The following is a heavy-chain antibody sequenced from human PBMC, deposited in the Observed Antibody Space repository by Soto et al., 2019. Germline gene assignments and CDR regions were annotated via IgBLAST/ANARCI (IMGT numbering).Heavy chain of an antibody. J-gene: IGHJ4*02. V-gene: IGHV4-59*01. Sequence: ASETLSLTCTVSGGSISSYYWSWIRQPPGKGLEWIGYIYYSGSTNYNPSLKSRVTISVDTSKNQFSLKLSSVTAADTAVYYCARYTTIVGTFDYWGQGTLVTVSS. CDR1: GGSISSYY. CDR2: IYYSGST. D-gene: IGHD5-12*01. CDR3: ARYTTIVGTFDY.